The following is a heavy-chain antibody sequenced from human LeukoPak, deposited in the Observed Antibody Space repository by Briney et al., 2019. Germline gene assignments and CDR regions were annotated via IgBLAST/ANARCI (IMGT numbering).Heavy chain of an antibody. J-gene: IGHJ4*02. D-gene: IGHD1-26*01. CDR1: GFTFSSHG. CDR2: IWFDGSNK. CDR3: AKDRPLYSGRQHFDY. Sequence: GGSLRLSCAASGFTFSSHGMHWVRQVPGKGLEWGATIWFDGSNKYYADSVKGRFTISRDNSKNTLYLQMNSLRAEDTAVYYCAKDRPLYSGRQHFDYWGQGTLVTVSS. V-gene: IGHV3-30*02.